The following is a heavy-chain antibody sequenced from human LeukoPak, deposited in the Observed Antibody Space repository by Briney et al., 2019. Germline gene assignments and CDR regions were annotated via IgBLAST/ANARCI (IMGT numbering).Heavy chain of an antibody. D-gene: IGHD3-16*01. V-gene: IGHV3-23*01. CDR1: GFTFSSYA. Sequence: GGSLRLSCAASGFTFSSYAMSWVRQAPGKGLEWVSTINDNGAGTYYADSVKGRFTISRDNSYNTVSLQMNSLRDEDTGVYFCAKGLRTGVGPYMGYHYYMDVWGKGATVTVSS. J-gene: IGHJ6*03. CDR3: AKGLRTGVGPYMGYHYYMDV. CDR2: INDNGAGT.